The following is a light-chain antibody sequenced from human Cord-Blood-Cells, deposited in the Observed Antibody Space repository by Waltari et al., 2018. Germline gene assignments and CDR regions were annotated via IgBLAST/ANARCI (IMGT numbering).Light chain of an antibody. CDR3: QQRSNWPLT. CDR1: PSVSSY. V-gene: IGKV3-11*01. CDR2: DAS. Sequence: EIVFTQSTATPSLSPLERANLSCRASPSVSSYLAWYQQKHGQAPRLLIYDASNRATDIPARFSGSGSGTDFTLTISSLEPEDFAVYYCQQRSNWPLTFGGGTKVEIK. J-gene: IGKJ4*01.